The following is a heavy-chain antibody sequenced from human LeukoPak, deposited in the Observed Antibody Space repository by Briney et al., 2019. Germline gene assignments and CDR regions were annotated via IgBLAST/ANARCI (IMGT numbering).Heavy chain of an antibody. Sequence: KSGGSLRLSCAASGFTFSSYSMNWVRQAPGKGLEWVSSISSSSSYIYYADSVKGRFTISRDNAKNSLYLQMNSLRAEDTAVYYCARLRPSSGCFDYWGQGTLVTVSS. J-gene: IGHJ4*02. CDR2: ISSSSSYI. CDR1: GFTFSSYS. CDR3: ARLRPSSGCFDY. V-gene: IGHV3-21*01. D-gene: IGHD6-19*01.